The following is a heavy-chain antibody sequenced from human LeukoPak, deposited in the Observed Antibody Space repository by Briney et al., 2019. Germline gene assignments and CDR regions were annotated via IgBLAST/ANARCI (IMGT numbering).Heavy chain of an antibody. D-gene: IGHD6-13*01. CDR3: ASLSSPSDAFDI. CDR1: GFTFSSYD. Sequence: GGSLRLSCAASGFTFSSYDMHWVRQATGKGLEWVSAIGTAGDTYYPGSVKGRFTISRENAKSSLYLQMNSLRAEDTAVYYCASLSSPSDAFDIWGQGTLVIVSS. V-gene: IGHV3-13*01. J-gene: IGHJ3*02. CDR2: IGTAGDT.